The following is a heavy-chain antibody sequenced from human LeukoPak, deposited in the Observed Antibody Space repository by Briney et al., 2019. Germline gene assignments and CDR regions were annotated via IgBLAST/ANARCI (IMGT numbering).Heavy chain of an antibody. CDR1: GGSMSSYF. D-gene: IGHD2-21*01. J-gene: IGHJ3*02. Sequence: SETLSLTCLVSGGSMSSYFWSWIRQPAGKGLEWIGRFYSSGNNNYNPSLRSRVTMSADTSKNQFSLELTSVTAADTAVYYCARERHIASDSFDIWGPGTLVTVSS. V-gene: IGHV4-4*07. CDR2: FYSSGNN. CDR3: ARERHIASDSFDI.